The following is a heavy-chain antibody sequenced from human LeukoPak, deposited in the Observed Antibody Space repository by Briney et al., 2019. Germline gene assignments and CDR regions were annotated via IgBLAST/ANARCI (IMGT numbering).Heavy chain of an antibody. CDR1: GGSISSGSYY. J-gene: IGHJ4*02. V-gene: IGHV4-61*02. CDR3: ARGGSITMVRGVIIKLAIPFDY. CDR2: IYTSGST. D-gene: IGHD3-10*01. Sequence: SQTLSLTCTVSGGSISSGSYYWRWIRQPAGKGLEWIVRIYTSGSTNYNPSLKSRVTKSVHTSKNQFSLKLSSVTAADTAVYYCARGGSITMVRGVIIKLAIPFDYWGQGTLVTVSS.